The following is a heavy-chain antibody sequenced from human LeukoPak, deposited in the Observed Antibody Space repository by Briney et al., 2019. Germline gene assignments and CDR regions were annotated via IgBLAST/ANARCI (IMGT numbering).Heavy chain of an antibody. CDR2: IIPIFGTA. CDR1: GGTFSSYA. D-gene: IGHD5-12*01. V-gene: IGHV1-69*13. Sequence: ASVKVSCKASGGTFSSYAISWVRQAPGQGLEWMGGIIPIFGTANYAQKFQGGVTITADESTSTAYMELSSLRSEDTAVYYCARDIWRGYSGYDFDYWGQGTLVTVSS. J-gene: IGHJ4*02. CDR3: ARDIWRGYSGYDFDY.